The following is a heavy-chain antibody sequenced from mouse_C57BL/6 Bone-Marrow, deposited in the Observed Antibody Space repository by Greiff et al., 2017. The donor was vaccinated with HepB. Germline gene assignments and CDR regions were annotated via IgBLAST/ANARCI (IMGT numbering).Heavy chain of an antibody. J-gene: IGHJ2*01. CDR2: IYPGDGDT. D-gene: IGHD2-1*01. CDR3: AYYGPLDY. CDR1: GYAFSSSW. V-gene: IGHV1-82*01. Sequence: VKLQQSGPELVKPGASVKISCKASGYAFSSSWMNWVKQRPGKGLEWIGRIYPGDGDTNYNGKFKGKATLTADKSSSTAYMQLSSLTSEDSAVYFCAYYGPLDYWGQGTTLTVSS.